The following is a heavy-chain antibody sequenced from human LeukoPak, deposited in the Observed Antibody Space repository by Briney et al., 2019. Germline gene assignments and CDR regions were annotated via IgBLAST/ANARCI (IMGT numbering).Heavy chain of an antibody. D-gene: IGHD3-16*01. CDR3: ARNLGTFDV. CDR2: IADAGT. Sequence: PGGSLRLSCAASGVSFNDFAMTWVRQAPGKGLEWVSTIADAGTYYADSVKGRFIISRDNSKNMLYLQLNILRADDTAIYYCARNLGTFDVRCHGTMVTVSS. J-gene: IGHJ3*01. CDR1: GVSFNDFA. V-gene: IGHV3-23*01.